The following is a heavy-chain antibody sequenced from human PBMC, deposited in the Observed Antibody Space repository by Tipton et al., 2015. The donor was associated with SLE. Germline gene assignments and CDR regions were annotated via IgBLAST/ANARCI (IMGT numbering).Heavy chain of an antibody. Sequence: LSLTCTVSGGSISSSSYYWGWIRQPPGKGLEWIGSIYYSGSTYYNPSLKSRVTISVDTSKNQFSLKLSSVTAADTAVYYCAREVPLNYDSSGPSGVWGQGTLVTVSS. CDR1: GGSISSSSYY. V-gene: IGHV4-39*07. D-gene: IGHD3-22*01. CDR2: IYYSGST. J-gene: IGHJ4*02. CDR3: AREVPLNYDSSGPSGV.